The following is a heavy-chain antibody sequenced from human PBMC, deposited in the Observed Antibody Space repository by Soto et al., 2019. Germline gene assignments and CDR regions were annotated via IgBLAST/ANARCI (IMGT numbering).Heavy chain of an antibody. D-gene: IGHD2-8*02. J-gene: IGHJ4*02. CDR1: GFTFSTYA. CDR3: AKNWVPWYYFDY. CDR2: IVGSGGAT. Sequence: HPGGPLRLSCAASGFTFSTYAMSWVRQAPGKGLEWVSAIVGSGGATYYADSVKGRFTISRDNSKSTLYLQINSLRAEDTAVYYCAKNWVPWYYFDYWGQGTLVTVSS. V-gene: IGHV3-23*01.